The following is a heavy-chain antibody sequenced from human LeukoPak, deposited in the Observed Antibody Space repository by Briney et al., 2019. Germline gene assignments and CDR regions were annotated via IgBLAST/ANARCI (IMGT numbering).Heavy chain of an antibody. J-gene: IGHJ4*02. CDR2: IYYSGST. V-gene: IGHV4-39*07. Sequence: SETLSLTCTVSGGSISSSSYYWGWIRQPPGKGLEWIGSIYYSGSTYYNPSLKSRVTISVDTSKNQFSLKLSSVTAADTAVYYCARSIPGIAVKHHFDYWGQGTLVTVSS. D-gene: IGHD6-19*01. CDR3: ARSIPGIAVKHHFDY. CDR1: GGSISSSSYY.